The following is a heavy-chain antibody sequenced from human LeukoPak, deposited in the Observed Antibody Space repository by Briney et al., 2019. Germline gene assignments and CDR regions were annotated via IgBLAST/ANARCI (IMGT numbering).Heavy chain of an antibody. CDR2: ISAYNGNT. Sequence: AASVKVSCKASGYTFTSYGISWVRQAPGQGLEWVGWISAYNGNTNYAQKVQGRVTMTTDTSTSTAYMELRSLRSDDTAVYYCAREETHHVYYGMDVWGQGTMVTVSS. D-gene: IGHD1-14*01. V-gene: IGHV1-18*01. CDR1: GYTFTSYG. CDR3: AREETHHVYYGMDV. J-gene: IGHJ6*02.